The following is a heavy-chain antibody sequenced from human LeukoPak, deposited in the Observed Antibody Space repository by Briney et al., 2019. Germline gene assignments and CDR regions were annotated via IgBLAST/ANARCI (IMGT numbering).Heavy chain of an antibody. D-gene: IGHD2-2*01. Sequence: GGSLRLSCAASGFPFSSYSMNWVRQAPGKGLEWVSSISNSGSYIYYADSVKGLFTISRDNAKNSLYLQMNSLRAEDTAVYYCANHLACGSTSCPPFDYWGQGTLVTVSS. CDR1: GFPFSSYS. V-gene: IGHV3-21*01. CDR3: ANHLACGSTSCPPFDY. J-gene: IGHJ4*02. CDR2: ISNSGSYI.